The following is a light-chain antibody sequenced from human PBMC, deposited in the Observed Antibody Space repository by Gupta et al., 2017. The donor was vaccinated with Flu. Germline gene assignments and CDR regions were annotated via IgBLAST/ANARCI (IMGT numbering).Light chain of an antibody. V-gene: IGKV3-20*01. CDR3: QQEDSSPWT. J-gene: IGKJ1*01. CDR1: QGLPNY. CDR2: GAS. Sequence: PGTLSSSAGDIATITCRASQGLPNYLDWYQQLPCKAPRPLIYGASISDTGVPVRFSGSGSVTDFTLTMSRREREDFAPYYCQQEDSSPWTFGPRANVE.